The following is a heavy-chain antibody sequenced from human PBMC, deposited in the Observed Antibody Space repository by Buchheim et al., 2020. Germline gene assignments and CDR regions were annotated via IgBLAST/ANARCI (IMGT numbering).Heavy chain of an antibody. D-gene: IGHD3-9*01. Sequence: EVQLVESGGGLVQPGGSLRLSCAASGFTVSSNYMSWVRQAPGKGLEWVSVIYSGGSTYYADSVKGRFTISRDNSKNTLYLQMNSLRAEDTALYHCARENYDILTADYYGMDVWGQGTT. V-gene: IGHV3-66*01. CDR1: GFTVSSNY. CDR3: ARENYDILTADYYGMDV. CDR2: IYSGGST. J-gene: IGHJ6*02.